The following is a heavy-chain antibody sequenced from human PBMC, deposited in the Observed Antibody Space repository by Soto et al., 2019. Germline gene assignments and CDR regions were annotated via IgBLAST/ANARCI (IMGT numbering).Heavy chain of an antibody. V-gene: IGHV1-2*04. CDR3: ARDGPYDSWSAQVPESYYYGMDV. J-gene: IGHJ6*02. Sequence: ASVKVSCKASGYTFTGYYMLWVRQAPGQGLEWMGWINPNSGGTNYAQKFQGWVTMTRDTSISTAYMELSRLRSDDTAVYYCARDGPYDSWSAQVPESYYYGMDVWGQGTTVTVSS. CDR1: GYTFTGYY. CDR2: INPNSGGT. D-gene: IGHD3-3*01.